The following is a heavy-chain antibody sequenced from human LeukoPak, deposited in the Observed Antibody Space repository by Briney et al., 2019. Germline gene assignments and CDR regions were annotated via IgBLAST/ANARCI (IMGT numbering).Heavy chain of an antibody. CDR2: VSFDGSNE. J-gene: IGHJ5*02. CDR1: GLTFGTSA. D-gene: IGHD1-1*01. CDR3: VRGVGYTLLS. V-gene: IGHV3-30-3*01. Sequence: GGSLRPSCADSGLTFGTSAMHWARQAPGKGLEWVAVVSFDGSNEKYADSVRGRFTISRDNSKKMLYLQMNSLSREDTAVYYCVRGVGYTLLSWGQGTLVTVSS.